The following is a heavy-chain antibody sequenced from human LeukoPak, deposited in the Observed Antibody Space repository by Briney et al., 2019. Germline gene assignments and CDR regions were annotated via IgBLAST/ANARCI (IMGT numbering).Heavy chain of an antibody. CDR1: GGSISSSSYY. CDR2: IYYSGST. J-gene: IGHJ6*03. CDR3: ARGFCSSTSCYYYYYMDV. Sequence: SETLSLTCTVSGGSISSSSYYWGWIRQPPGKGLEWIGSIYYSGSTYYNPSLKSRVTISVDKSKNQFSLKLSSVTAADTAVYYCARGFCSSTSCYYYYYMDVWGKGTTVTVSS. D-gene: IGHD2-2*01. V-gene: IGHV4-39*07.